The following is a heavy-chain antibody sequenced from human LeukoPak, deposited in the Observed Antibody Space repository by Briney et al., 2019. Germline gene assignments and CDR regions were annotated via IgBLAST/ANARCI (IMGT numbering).Heavy chain of an antibody. CDR1: GFTFSSYA. V-gene: IGHV3-30*04. Sequence: GGSLRLSCAASGFTFSSYAMHWVRQAPGKGLEWEAVISYHGSYKFYADSVKGRFTISRDNSKNTLYLQMNSLRAEDTAVYYCAKAFFLLSKYSSGGWNTFDIWGQGTMVTVSS. D-gene: IGHD6-19*01. J-gene: IGHJ3*02. CDR3: AKAFFLLSKYSSGGWNTFDI. CDR2: ISYHGSYK.